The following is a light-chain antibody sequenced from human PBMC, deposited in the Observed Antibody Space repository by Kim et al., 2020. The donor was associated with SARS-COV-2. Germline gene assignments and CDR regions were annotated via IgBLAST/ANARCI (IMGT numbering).Light chain of an antibody. Sequence: FTCTARSATNVGTDRTYWYPRHAGSRPQYLLRYKSAFVQPQGSGVPSRFSGSTDPATTAGLLHISGLQTEDEAADYCAIWYSSTLVFGGGTQLTVL. V-gene: IGLV5-39*01. CDR1: SATNVGTDR. J-gene: IGLJ2*01. CDR2: YKSAFVQ. CDR3: AIWYSSTLV.